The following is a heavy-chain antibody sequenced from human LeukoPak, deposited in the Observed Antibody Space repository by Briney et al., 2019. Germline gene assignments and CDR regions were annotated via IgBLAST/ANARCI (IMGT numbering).Heavy chain of an antibody. D-gene: IGHD3-10*01. CDR1: GGSISSYH. J-gene: IGHJ4*02. V-gene: IGHV4-59*08. CDR2: TYYSGST. Sequence: SETLSLTCTVSGGSISSYHWTWIRQPPGKGLEWIGYTYYSGSTNYNPSLKSRVTISVDTSKNQFSLKLSSVTAADTAVYYCARGNYYGSGTYYFDYWGQGTLVTVSS. CDR3: ARGNYYGSGTYYFDY.